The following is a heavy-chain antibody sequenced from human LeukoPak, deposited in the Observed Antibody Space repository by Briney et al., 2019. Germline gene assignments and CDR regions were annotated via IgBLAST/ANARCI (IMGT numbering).Heavy chain of an antibody. D-gene: IGHD6-19*01. CDR2: ISWNSDNI. J-gene: IGHJ3*02. V-gene: IGHV3-9*01. CDR1: GFTFGDFA. CDR3: ARDESSSGWYWGTLHAFDI. Sequence: QPGRSLRLSCAASGFTFGDFAMHWVRQPPGRGLEWVSGISWNSDNIGYVDSVEGRFTISRDNAKNSLYLQMNSLRAEDTAVYYCARDESSSGWYWGTLHAFDIWGQGTMVTVSS.